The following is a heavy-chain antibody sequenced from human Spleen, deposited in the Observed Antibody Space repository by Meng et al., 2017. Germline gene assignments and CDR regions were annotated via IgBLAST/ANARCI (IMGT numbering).Heavy chain of an antibody. CDR2: IYWHDEE. J-gene: IGHJ4*02. D-gene: IGHD3-16*01. CDR1: GFSLSTSEEA. V-gene: IGHV2-5*01. CDR3: AHRRGGYFDY. Sequence: QSPLRNFGAPLEKPNQTLPLTCSFSGFSLSTSEEAVGWIRQPPGKALEWLALIYWHDEERYRPSLKGRLTITKDTSKNQVVLTMTNMDPVDTGTYYCAHRRGGYFDYWGQGTLVTVSS.